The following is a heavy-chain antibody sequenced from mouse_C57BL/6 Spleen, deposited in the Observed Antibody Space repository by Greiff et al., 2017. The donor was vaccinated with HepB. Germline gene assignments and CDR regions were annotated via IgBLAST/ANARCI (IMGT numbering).Heavy chain of an antibody. Sequence: QVQLQQPGAELVMPGASVKLSCKASGYTFTSYWMHWVKQRPGQGLEWIGEIDPSDSDTNYNQKFKGKSTLTVDKSSSTAYMQLSSLTSEDSAVYYCARVGIYDGYYGYAMDYWGQGTSVTVSS. J-gene: IGHJ4*01. CDR3: ARVGIYDGYYGYAMDY. CDR1: GYTFTSYW. V-gene: IGHV1-69*01. D-gene: IGHD2-3*01. CDR2: IDPSDSDT.